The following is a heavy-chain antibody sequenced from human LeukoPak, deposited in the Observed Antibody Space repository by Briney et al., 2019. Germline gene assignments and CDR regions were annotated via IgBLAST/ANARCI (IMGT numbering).Heavy chain of an antibody. Sequence: PSETLSLTCIVSDGSISSAGYYWTWIRQPAGKGLEWIGRIYTSGSTNYNPSLKSRVTISVDTSKNQFSLKLSSVTAADTAVYYCASRTMVRGVIITEYWGQGTLVTVSS. D-gene: IGHD3-10*01. CDR1: DGSISSAGYY. CDR2: IYTSGST. V-gene: IGHV4-61*02. CDR3: ASRTMVRGVIITEY. J-gene: IGHJ4*02.